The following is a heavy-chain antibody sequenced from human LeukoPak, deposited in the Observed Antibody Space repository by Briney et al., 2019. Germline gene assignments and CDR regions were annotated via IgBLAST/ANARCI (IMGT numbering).Heavy chain of an antibody. V-gene: IGHV1-69*04. CDR2: SIPILGIP. CDR3: ARDCPMVVGADAFDI. CDR1: GGTFSSYA. D-gene: IGHD1-26*01. J-gene: IGHJ3*02. Sequence: SVKVSCKASGGTFSSYAISWVRQAPGQGLEWMGRSIPILGIPDYAQKFQGRVTITADKSTSTAYTELSSLRSEDTAVYYCARDCPMVVGADAFDIWGQGTMVTVSS.